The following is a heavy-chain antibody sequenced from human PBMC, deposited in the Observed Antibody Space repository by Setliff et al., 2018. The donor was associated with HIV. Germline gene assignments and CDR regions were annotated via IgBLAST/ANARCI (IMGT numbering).Heavy chain of an antibody. V-gene: IGHV4-61*08. CDR2: INHSGST. J-gene: IGHJ6*02. CDR3: ARDFTYDNTGSLTGFGMDV. D-gene: IGHD3-22*01. CDR1: GVSVSSVGYY. Sequence: SETLSLTCNVSGVSVSSVGYYWTWIRQPPGKGLEWIGEINHSGSTNYNPSLKSRVTISVDTSKNQVSLELRSVTAADTAVYFCARDFTYDNTGSLTGFGMDVWGQGTTVTVSS.